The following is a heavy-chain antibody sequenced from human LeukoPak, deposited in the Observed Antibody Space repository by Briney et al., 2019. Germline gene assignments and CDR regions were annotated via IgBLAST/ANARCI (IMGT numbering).Heavy chain of an antibody. Sequence: SEPLSLTCTVSGGSISSYYWSWIRQPPGKGLEWIGYIYYSGSTNYNPSLKSRVTISVDTSKNQFSLKLSSVTAADTAVYYCARVPRGRILSREGWYFDLWGRGTLVTVSS. D-gene: IGHD3-16*01. CDR1: GGSISSYY. CDR2: IYYSGST. J-gene: IGHJ2*01. V-gene: IGHV4-59*01. CDR3: ARVPRGRILSREGWYFDL.